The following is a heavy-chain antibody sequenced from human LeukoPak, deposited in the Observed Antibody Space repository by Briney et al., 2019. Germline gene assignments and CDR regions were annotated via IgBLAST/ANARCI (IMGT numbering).Heavy chain of an antibody. CDR3: AREGYSYGSAGYFDY. V-gene: IGHV3-66*01. D-gene: IGHD5-18*01. Sequence: GGSLRLSCAASGSTVSSNYMSWVRQAPGKGLEWVSVIYSGGSTYYADSVKGRFTISRDNSKNTLYLQMNSLRAEDTAVYYCAREGYSYGSAGYFDYWGQGTLVTVSS. J-gene: IGHJ4*02. CDR2: IYSGGST. CDR1: GSTVSSNY.